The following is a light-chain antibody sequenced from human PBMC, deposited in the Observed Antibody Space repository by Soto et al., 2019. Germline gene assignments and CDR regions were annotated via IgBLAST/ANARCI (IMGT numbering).Light chain of an antibody. V-gene: IGKV3-15*01. CDR1: QRVGSN. CDR2: GAS. CDR3: QQYTKGPR. Sequence: EIVLAQSPGTVSFSPGEIATLSCRASQRVGSNLAWYRQKPGQAPRPLIYGASTRANGIPARLSGTGSGTEFTLTISSMQFDDSALHYCQQYTKGPRFGPGTKVDI. J-gene: IGKJ3*01.